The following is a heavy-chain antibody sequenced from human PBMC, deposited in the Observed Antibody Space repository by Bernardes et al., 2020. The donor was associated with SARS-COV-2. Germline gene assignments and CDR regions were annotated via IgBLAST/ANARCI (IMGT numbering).Heavy chain of an antibody. CDR1: GFTFRSSS. J-gene: IGHJ4*02. D-gene: IGHD3-3*01. CDR2: ISSSSSTI. CDR3: ARDLTYDFWSGYSRVFDY. Sequence: GGSLRLSCAASGFTFRSSSMNWVRQAPGPGLEWVSYISSSSSTIYYADSVKGRFTISRDNATSVTLQKKMNSLRAEDTAVYYCARDLTYDFWSGYSRVFDYWGQGTLVTVSS. V-gene: IGHV3-48*01.